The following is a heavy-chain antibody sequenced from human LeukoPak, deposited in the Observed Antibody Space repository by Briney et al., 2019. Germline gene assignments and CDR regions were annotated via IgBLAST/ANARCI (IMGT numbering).Heavy chain of an antibody. CDR1: GYTSTSYA. Sequence: ASVKVSCKASGYTSTSYAMHWVRQAPGQRLEWMGWINAGNGNTKYSQKFQGRVTITRDTSASTAYMELSSLRSEDTAVYYCARPAVAGPFDPWGQGTLVTVSS. D-gene: IGHD6-19*01. CDR3: ARPAVAGPFDP. J-gene: IGHJ5*02. CDR2: INAGNGNT. V-gene: IGHV1-3*01.